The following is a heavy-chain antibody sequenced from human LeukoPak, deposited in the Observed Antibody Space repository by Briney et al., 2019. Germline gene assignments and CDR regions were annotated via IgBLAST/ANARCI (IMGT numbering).Heavy chain of an antibody. V-gene: IGHV3-23*01. CDR3: AKDGFYCSSTSCYLDY. J-gene: IGHJ4*02. D-gene: IGHD2-2*01. CDR1: GFTFSSSA. Sequence: GSLRLSCAASGFTFSSSAMSWVRQAPGKGLEWVSGISGSGGGSSTYYADSVKGRFTISRDNSKNTLYVRMNSLRAEDTAVYYCAKDGFYCSSTSCYLDYWGQGTLVTVSS. CDR2: ISGSGGGSST.